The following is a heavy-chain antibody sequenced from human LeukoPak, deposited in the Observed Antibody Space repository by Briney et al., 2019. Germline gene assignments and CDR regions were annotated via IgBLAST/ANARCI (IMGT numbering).Heavy chain of an antibody. D-gene: IGHD3-22*01. CDR3: ARRLSYYDTTRAFDI. CDR1: GYSFTNYW. CDR2: IYPGDSDT. J-gene: IGHJ3*02. Sequence: GESLKISCKGSGYSFTNYWIGWVRQMPGKGPEWMGIIYPGDSDTRYSPSFQGQVTISADKSISTAYLQWSSLKASDTAMYYCARRLSYYDTTRAFDIWGQGTMVTVSS. V-gene: IGHV5-51*01.